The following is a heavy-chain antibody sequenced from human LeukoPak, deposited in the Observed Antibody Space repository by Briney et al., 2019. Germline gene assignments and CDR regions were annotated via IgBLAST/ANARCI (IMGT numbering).Heavy chain of an antibody. D-gene: IGHD3-10*01. V-gene: IGHV3-30*01. Sequence: GGSLRLSCAASGFTFSSYAMHWVRQAPGKGLEWVADISYDGSNKYYADSVKGRFTISRDNSKNTLYLQMNSLRAEDTAVYYCARDARFGQSAYYMDVWGKGTTVTVSS. CDR2: ISYDGSNK. CDR1: GFTFSSYA. CDR3: ARDARFGQSAYYMDV. J-gene: IGHJ6*03.